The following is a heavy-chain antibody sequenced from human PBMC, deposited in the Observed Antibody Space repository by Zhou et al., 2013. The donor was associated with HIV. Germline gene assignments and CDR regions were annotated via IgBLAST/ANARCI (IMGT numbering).Heavy chain of an antibody. Sequence: QVHLEQTGSVVKWPGASLTISCTASGYIFVNYHIHWLRQAPGQRLELLGTINPVGGATSYAQKFRGRLVLTRDIGSSTVTLLLNHLRRDDTAVYFCARESNASGRGRSMDHWGRG. CDR2: INPVGGAT. CDR3: ARESNASGRGRSMDH. J-gene: IGHJ6*01. V-gene: IGHV1-2*02. CDR1: GYIFVNYH.